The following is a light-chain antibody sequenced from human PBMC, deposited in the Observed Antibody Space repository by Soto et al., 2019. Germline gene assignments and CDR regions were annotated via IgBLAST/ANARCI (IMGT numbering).Light chain of an antibody. J-gene: IGLJ2*01. CDR2: EVN. V-gene: IGLV2-14*03. CDR1: RSDIGDSDY. Sequence: QSALTQPASVSGSPGQSVTISCTGPRSDIGDSDYVSWYQQHPGKAPKLLIFEVNNRPSGVSTRFSGSKSGNTASLTISGIQTEDEADYYCTSYSSSSPVLFGGGTKVTVL. CDR3: TSYSSSSPVL.